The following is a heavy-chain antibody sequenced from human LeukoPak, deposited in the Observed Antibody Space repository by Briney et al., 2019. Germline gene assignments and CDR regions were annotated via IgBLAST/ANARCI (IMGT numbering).Heavy chain of an antibody. V-gene: IGHV4-59*01. Sequence: PSETLSPTCAVYGGSFSGYYWSWIRQPPGKGLEWIGYIYYSGSTSYNPSLKSRVTISVDTSKNQFSLKLNSVTAADTAVYYCARSSEGRYYYDSSGYSYFYYYMDVWGKGTTVTISS. CDR1: GGSFSGYY. D-gene: IGHD3-22*01. CDR3: ARSSEGRYYYDSSGYSYFYYYMDV. CDR2: IYYSGST. J-gene: IGHJ6*03.